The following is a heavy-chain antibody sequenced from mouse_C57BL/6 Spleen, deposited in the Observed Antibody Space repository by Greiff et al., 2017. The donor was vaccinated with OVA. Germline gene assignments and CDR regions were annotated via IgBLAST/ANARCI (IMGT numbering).Heavy chain of an antibody. CDR3: ARRTGNAMDY. D-gene: IGHD4-1*01. V-gene: IGHV5-4*01. CDR2: ISDGGSYT. J-gene: IGHJ4*01. CDR1: GFTFSSYA. Sequence: EVHLVESGGGLVKPGGSLKLSCAASGFTFSSYAMSWVRQTPEKRLEWVATISDGGSYTYYPDNVKGRFTISRDNAKNNLYLQMSHLKSEDTAMYYCARRTGNAMDYWGQGTSVTVSS.